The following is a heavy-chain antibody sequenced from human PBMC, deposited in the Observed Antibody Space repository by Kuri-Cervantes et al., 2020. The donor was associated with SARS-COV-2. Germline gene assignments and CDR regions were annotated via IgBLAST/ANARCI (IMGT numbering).Heavy chain of an antibody. J-gene: IGHJ4*02. Sequence: GGSLRLSCAASGFTFSSYAMSWVRQAPGKGLEWVSAISGSGGSTYYADSVKGRFTISRDNPKNTLYLQMNSLRAEDTAVYYCVRDGDHWNFDYWGQGTLVTVSS. V-gene: IGHV3-23*01. D-gene: IGHD1-1*01. CDR2: ISGSGGST. CDR1: GFTFSSYA. CDR3: VRDGDHWNFDY.